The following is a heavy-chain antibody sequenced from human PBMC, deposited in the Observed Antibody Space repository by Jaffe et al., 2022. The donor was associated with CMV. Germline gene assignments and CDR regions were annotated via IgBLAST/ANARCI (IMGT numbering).Heavy chain of an antibody. J-gene: IGHJ5*02. Sequence: QLQLQESGPGLVKPSETLSLTCTVSGGSISSSSYYWGWIRQPPGKGLEWIGSIYYSGSTYYNPSLKSRVTISVDTSKNQFSLKLSSVTAADTAVYYCAPGWLVWGNWFDPWGQGTLVTVSS. D-gene: IGHD6-19*01. CDR3: APGWLVWGNWFDP. V-gene: IGHV4-39*01. CDR1: GGSISSSSYY. CDR2: IYYSGST.